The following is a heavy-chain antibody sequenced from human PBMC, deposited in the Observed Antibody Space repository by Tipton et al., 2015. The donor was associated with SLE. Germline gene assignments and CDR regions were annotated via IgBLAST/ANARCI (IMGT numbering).Heavy chain of an antibody. CDR2: ISWNSGNI. J-gene: IGHJ6*02. CDR1: GFTFNDYA. D-gene: IGHD2-15*01. CDR3: AKDGTPKDIVVVVAEGYYGMDV. Sequence: SLRLSCAASGFTFNDYAMHWVRQVPGKGLEWVSGISWNSGNIGYADSVKGRFTISRDNAKNSLYLQMNSLRTEDTALYYCAKDGTPKDIVVVVAEGYYGMDVWGQGTTVTVSS. V-gene: IGHV3-9*01.